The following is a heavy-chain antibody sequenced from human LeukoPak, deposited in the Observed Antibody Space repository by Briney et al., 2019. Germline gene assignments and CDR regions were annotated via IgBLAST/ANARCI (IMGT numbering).Heavy chain of an antibody. D-gene: IGHD4-17*01. CDR3: ANGDSPFDY. V-gene: IGHV4-34*01. Sequence: SETLSLTCAVYGGSFSGYYWSWIRQPPGKGLGWIGEINHSGSTNYNPSLKSRVTISVDTSKNQFSLKLSSVTAADTAVYYCANGDSPFDYWGQGTLVTVSS. J-gene: IGHJ4*02. CDR1: GGSFSGYY. CDR2: INHSGST.